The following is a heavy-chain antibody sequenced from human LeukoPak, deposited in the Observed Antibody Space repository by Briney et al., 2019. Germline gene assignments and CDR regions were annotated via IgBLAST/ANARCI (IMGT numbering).Heavy chain of an antibody. CDR2: IYHSGST. D-gene: IGHD3-10*01. CDR3: ARGSDYYSSGTGDV. Sequence: SGTLSLTCAVSGGSISSSNWWSWVRQPPGKGLEWIGEIYHSGSTNYNPSLKSRVTISVDKSKNQFSLKLSSVTAADTAVYYCARGSDYYSSGTGDVWGQGTTVTVSS. V-gene: IGHV4-4*02. J-gene: IGHJ6*02. CDR1: GGSISSSNW.